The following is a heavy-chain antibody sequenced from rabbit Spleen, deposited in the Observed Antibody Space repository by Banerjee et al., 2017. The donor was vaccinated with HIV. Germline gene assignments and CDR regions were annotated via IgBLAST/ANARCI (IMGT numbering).Heavy chain of an antibody. CDR1: GFSFSSSDY. Sequence: QEHLKESGGGLVQPGGSLTLTCTASGFSFSSSDYMCWVRQAPGKGLEWISCIAGGASGFTYSATWAKGRFTCSKTSSTTVTLQMTSLTVADTATYFCARDTGSSFSSYGMDLWGQGTLVTVS. D-gene: IGHD8-1*01. CDR3: ARDTGSSFSSYGMDL. CDR2: IAGGASGFT. V-gene: IGHV1S45*01. J-gene: IGHJ6*01.